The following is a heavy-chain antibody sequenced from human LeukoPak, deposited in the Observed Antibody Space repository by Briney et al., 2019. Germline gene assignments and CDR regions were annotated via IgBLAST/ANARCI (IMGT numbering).Heavy chain of an antibody. CDR3: ARDSGRREDY. CDR2: IKQDGSEK. Sequence: GGSLRLSCAASEFTLITYSMSWVRQAPGKGLEWVANIKQDGSEKYYVDSVKGRFTISRDNAKNAVYLQMNSLRPEDTAVYYCARDSGRREDYWGQGALVTVSS. J-gene: IGHJ4*02. D-gene: IGHD2-15*01. V-gene: IGHV3-7*01. CDR1: EFTLITYS.